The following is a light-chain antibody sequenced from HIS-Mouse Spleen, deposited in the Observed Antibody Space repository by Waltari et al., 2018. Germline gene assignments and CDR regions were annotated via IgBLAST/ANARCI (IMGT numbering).Light chain of an antibody. CDR1: QGISSY. CDR2: AAS. J-gene: IGKJ4*01. CDR3: LQLNSYPPTT. V-gene: IGKV1-9*01. Sequence: DIQLTQSPSFLSASVGDRVTITCRASQGISSYLAWYQQKPGKAPKLLIYAASTLQSGVPSRFSDSGSCTEFTLTLSSLQPEDFATYYCLQLNSYPPTTFGGGTKVEIK.